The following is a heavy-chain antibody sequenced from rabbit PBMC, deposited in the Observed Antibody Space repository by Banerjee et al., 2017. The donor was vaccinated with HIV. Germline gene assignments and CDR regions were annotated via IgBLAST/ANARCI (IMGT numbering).Heavy chain of an antibody. J-gene: IGHJ4*01. D-gene: IGHD6-1*01. Sequence: QEQLEESGGDLVKPGASLTLTCIASGVSFSGDSFSGDSYMCWVRQAPGKGLERIACIDGGGSGDTYYASWAKGRFTISKTSSTTVTLQTASLTAADTATYFCAGNHNGYSWAAKLWGPGTLVT. CDR2: IDGGGSGDT. CDR3: AGNHNGYSWAAKL. CDR1: GVSFSGDSF. V-gene: IGHV1S45*01.